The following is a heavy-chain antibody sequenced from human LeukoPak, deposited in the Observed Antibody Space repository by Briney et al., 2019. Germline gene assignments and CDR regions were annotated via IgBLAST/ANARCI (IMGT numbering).Heavy chain of an antibody. J-gene: IGHJ4*02. CDR2: ISHDGSNK. D-gene: IGHD3-22*01. CDR3: AKSLYYYESSGCPDY. V-gene: IGHV3-30*18. Sequence: PGGSLRLSCAASGFTFSSYSMNWVRQAPGKGLEWVAAISHDGSNKYYADSVKGRFTISRDNSKNTLYLQMDSLRAEDTAVYYCAKSLYYYESSGCPDYWGQGTLVTVSS. CDR1: GFTFSSYS.